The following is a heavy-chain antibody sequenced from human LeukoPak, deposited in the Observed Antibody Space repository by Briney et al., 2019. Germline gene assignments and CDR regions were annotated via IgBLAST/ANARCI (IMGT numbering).Heavy chain of an antibody. CDR1: GGTFSSYA. D-gene: IGHD1-26*01. CDR3: ARRSVGAISNDAFDI. CDR2: IIPILGIA. J-gene: IGHJ3*02. V-gene: IGHV1-69*04. Sequence: GASVKVSCKASGGTFSSYAISWVRQAPGQGLEWMGRIIPILGIANYAQKFQGRVTITTDESTSTAYMELSSLRSEDTAVYYCARRSVGAISNDAFDIWGQGTMVTVSS.